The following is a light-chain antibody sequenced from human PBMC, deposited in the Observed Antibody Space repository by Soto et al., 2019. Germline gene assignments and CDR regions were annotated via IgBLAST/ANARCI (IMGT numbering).Light chain of an antibody. J-gene: IGLJ3*02. CDR2: NNN. V-gene: IGLV1-44*01. Sequence: QSVLTQPPSASGTPGQRVTISCSGSSSNIGSHVVYWYQQLAGTAPKLLMYNNNQRPSGFPDRFSGSKSGTSASLAISGLQSEDEADYYCAVWDDSLDGWVFGGGTKLTVL. CDR3: AVWDDSLDGWV. CDR1: SSNIGSHV.